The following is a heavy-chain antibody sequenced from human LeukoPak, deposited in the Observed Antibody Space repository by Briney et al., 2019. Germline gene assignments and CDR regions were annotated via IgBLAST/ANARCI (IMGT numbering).Heavy chain of an antibody. D-gene: IGHD5-18*01. V-gene: IGHV4-59*01. CDR2: IYYSGST. Sequence: SETLSLTCTVSGGSISSYYWSWIRQPPGKGLEWIGYIYYSGSTNYNPSLKGRVTISVDTSKNQFSLKLSSVTAADTAVYYCASGGTAMDAFDYWGQGTLVTVSS. J-gene: IGHJ4*02. CDR1: GGSISSYY. CDR3: ASGGTAMDAFDY.